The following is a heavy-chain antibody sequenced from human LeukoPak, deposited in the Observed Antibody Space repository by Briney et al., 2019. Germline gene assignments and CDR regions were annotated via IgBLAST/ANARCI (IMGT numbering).Heavy chain of an antibody. D-gene: IGHD3-3*01. J-gene: IGHJ4*02. CDR1: GFAFSHYA. V-gene: IGHV3-23*01. CDR2: ITGSGVDT. CDR3: AKRGRGSYEFDY. Sequence: GGSLRLSCAATGFAFSHYAMSWVRQAPGKGLLWVSAITGSGVDTYYADSVKGRFTISRDNSKNTLYLQMNSLRAEDTAVYYCAKRGRGSYEFDYWGQGTLVTVSS.